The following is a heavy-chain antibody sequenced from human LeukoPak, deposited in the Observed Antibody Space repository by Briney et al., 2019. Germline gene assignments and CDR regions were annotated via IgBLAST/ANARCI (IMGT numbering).Heavy chain of an antibody. Sequence: GGSLRLSCAASGFTFSTYWMTWVRQAPGKGLEWVANIKQDGSQKYYVDSVKGRFTISRDNAKNSLYLQMNSLRAEDTAVYYCARAVCGGDCYSVLHFDYWGQGTLVTVSS. CDR2: IKQDGSQK. D-gene: IGHD2-21*02. CDR1: GFTFSTYW. V-gene: IGHV3-7*05. J-gene: IGHJ4*02. CDR3: ARAVCGGDCYSVLHFDY.